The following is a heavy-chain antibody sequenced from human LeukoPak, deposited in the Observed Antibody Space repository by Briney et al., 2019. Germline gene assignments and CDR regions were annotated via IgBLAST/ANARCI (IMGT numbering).Heavy chain of an antibody. CDR3: AELGITMIGGV. V-gene: IGHV3-7*01. D-gene: IGHD3-10*02. CDR1: GFTFSSYW. J-gene: IGHJ6*04. CDR2: IKQDGGEK. Sequence: GGSLRLSCAASGFTFSSYWMSWVRQAPGKGLEWVANIKQDGGEKYYVDSVKGRFTISRDNAKNSLYLQMNRLRAEDTAVYYCAELGITMIGGVWGKGTTVTISS.